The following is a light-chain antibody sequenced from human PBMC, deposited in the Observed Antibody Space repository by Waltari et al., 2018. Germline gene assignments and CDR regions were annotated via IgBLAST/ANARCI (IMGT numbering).Light chain of an antibody. J-gene: IGLJ2*01. Sequence: QSALTQPASVSGSPGQSITVSCTGSSSDIGTYNLVSWFQQHPGKAPKLLIYEVMQRPSGGSNRFSGSKSGNTASLTVSGLQPEDEAHYYCCSKSTPRSVVFGGGTRVTVL. V-gene: IGLV2-23*02. CDR2: EVM. CDR1: SSDIGTYNL. CDR3: CSKSTPRSVV.